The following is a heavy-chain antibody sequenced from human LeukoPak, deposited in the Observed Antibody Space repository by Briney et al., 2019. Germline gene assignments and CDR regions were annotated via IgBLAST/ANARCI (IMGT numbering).Heavy chain of an antibody. V-gene: IGHV3-11*05. J-gene: IGHJ6*02. D-gene: IGHD6-25*01. CDR2: ISSSSSYT. CDR1: GFTFSDYY. Sequence: PGGSLRLSCAASGFTFSDYYMSWIRQAPGKGLEWVSYISSSSSYTNYADSVKGRFTISRDNAKNSLYLQMNSLRAEDTAVYYCARDSGSRSRCYYGMDVWGQGTTVTVSS. CDR3: ARDSGSRSRCYYGMDV.